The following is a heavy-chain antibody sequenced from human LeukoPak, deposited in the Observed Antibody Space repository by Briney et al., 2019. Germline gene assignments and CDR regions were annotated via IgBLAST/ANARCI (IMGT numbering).Heavy chain of an antibody. CDR1: GFTFSTYS. V-gene: IGHV3-21*01. Sequence: GGSLRLSCAASGFTFSTYSMNWVRQAPGKGLEWVSSISTSSSYIYYADSVKGRFTISRDNAKNSLYLQMNSLRAEDTAVYYCAVNLYSSGWYSDYWGQGTLVTVSS. D-gene: IGHD6-19*01. J-gene: IGHJ4*02. CDR3: AVNLYSSGWYSDY. CDR2: ISTSSSYI.